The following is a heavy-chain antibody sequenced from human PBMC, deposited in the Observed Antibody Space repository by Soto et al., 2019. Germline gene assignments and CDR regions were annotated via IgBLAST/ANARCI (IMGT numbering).Heavy chain of an antibody. Sequence: CSLSLSGTVFGFSVTNSSTNCVRQAPGKVLEWVSILYSSGTTYYADSVRGRFTVSRDDSKNTLFLHMNSLRADDTAMYYCARDWSKFSYNYPYYYAMDAWGQGTTVTVSS. V-gene: IGHV3-53*01. CDR2: LYSSGTT. CDR3: ARDWSKFSYNYPYYYAMDA. CDR1: GFSVTNSS. J-gene: IGHJ6*02. D-gene: IGHD5-18*01.